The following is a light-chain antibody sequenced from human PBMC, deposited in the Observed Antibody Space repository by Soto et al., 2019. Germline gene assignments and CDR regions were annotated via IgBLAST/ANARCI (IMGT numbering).Light chain of an antibody. CDR2: KAS. J-gene: IGKJ1*01. CDR1: QSISSW. Sequence: DIQMTQSPSTLSASVGDRVTITCRASQSISSWLAWYQQKPGKAPKLLIYKASSLESGVPSRFSGSGSRTEFTLTISSLQPDEFATYYCQQYNSYSWTFGQGTKVEIK. CDR3: QQYNSYSWT. V-gene: IGKV1-5*03.